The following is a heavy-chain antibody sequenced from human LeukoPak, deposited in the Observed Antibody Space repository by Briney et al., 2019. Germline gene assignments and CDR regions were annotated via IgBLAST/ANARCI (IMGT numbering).Heavy chain of an antibody. Sequence: SETLSLTCAVYGGSFSAFHWNWIRQSPAKGLEWLGEMKQSGTPRYNPSLQSRVTISVDKSKNQFSLNVRSVTAADTAVYYCASRPFLYGFRTYFDNWAQGTLVPSPQ. D-gene: IGHD3-10*01. CDR3: ASRPFLYGFRTYFDN. J-gene: IGHJ4*02. V-gene: IGHV4-34*01. CDR1: GGSFSAFH. CDR2: MKQSGTP.